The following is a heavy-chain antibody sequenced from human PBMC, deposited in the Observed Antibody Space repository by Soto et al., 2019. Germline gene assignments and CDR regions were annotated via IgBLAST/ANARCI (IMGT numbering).Heavy chain of an antibody. CDR3: TRGVGWYPVGYYYHMDV. CDR1: GGSFSRYA. V-gene: IGHV1-69*06. J-gene: IGHJ6*02. CDR2: IIPIFGRT. Sequence: GASVKVSCKASGGSFSRYAISWLRQAPGRGLEWMAGIIPIFGRTNYAQKFQGRVTITADTSTSTAYMELSSLRSEDTAVYYCTRGVGWYPVGYYYHMDVWGQGSTVTVSS. D-gene: IGHD6-19*01.